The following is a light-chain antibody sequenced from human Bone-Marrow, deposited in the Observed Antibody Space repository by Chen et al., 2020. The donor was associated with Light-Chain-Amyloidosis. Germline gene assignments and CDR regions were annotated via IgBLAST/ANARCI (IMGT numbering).Light chain of an antibody. J-gene: IGLJ3*02. CDR1: SGSIATNY. Sequence: NFMLTQPHSVSESPGKTVIISCTRSSGSIATNYVQWYQQRPGSSHTTVIYEEEQRPSGIPDRFSGSIDRTSNSASRSISGLKTEDEDEYYCQSNRGSNQGVFGGGTKLTVL. CDR3: QSNRGSNQGV. CDR2: EEE. V-gene: IGLV6-57*01.